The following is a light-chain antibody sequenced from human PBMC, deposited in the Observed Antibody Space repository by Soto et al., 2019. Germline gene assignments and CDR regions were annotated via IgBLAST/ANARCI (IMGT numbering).Light chain of an antibody. CDR1: QSVRGDY. CDR2: GAS. J-gene: IGKJ2*03. Sequence: EMVLTQSPGTLSLSPGESATLSCRASQSVRGDYIAWYQQRPGQAPRLLIYGASSRAAGIPARFAGGGSGTDFTLTISRLEPDDFVVYYCQQYGGSPKISFGQGTKLEI. CDR3: QQYGGSPKIS. V-gene: IGKV3-20*01.